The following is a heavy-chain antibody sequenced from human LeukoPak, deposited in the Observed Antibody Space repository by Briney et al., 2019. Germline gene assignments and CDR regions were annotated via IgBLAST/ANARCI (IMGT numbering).Heavy chain of an antibody. CDR1: GFTFSSYG. CDR3: ARGGVLVPESMSVFYYYYYMDV. V-gene: IGHV3-30*03. CDR2: ISYDGSNK. J-gene: IGHJ6*03. D-gene: IGHD2-2*01. Sequence: PGGSLRLSCAASGFTFSSYGMHWVRQAPGKGLEWVAVISYDGSNKYYADSVKGRFTISRDNSKNTLYLQMNSLRAEDTAVYYCARGGVLVPESMSVFYYYYYMDVWGKGTTVTISS.